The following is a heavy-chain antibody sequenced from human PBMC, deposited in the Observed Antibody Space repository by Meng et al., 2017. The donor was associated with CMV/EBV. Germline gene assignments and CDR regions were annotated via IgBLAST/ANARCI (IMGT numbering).Heavy chain of an antibody. J-gene: IGHJ4*02. CDR3: ARDSRIAAAGTFDY. CDR1: GFTFSSYS. V-gene: IGHV3-48*04. CDR2: ISSSSSTI. Sequence: LSLTCAASGFTFSSYSMNWVRQAPGKGLEWVSYISSSSSTIYYADSVKGRFTISRDNAKNSLYLQMNSLRAEDTAVYYCARDSRIAAAGTFDYWGQGTLVTVSS. D-gene: IGHD6-13*01.